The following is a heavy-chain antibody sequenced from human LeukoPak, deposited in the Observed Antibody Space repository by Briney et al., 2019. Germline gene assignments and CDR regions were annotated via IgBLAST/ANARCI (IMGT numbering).Heavy chain of an antibody. CDR1: GFTFDDYA. V-gene: IGHV3-43D*04. D-gene: IGHD5-18*01. Sequence: GGSLRLSCAASGFTFDDYAMHWVRQAPGKGLEWVSLISWGGGSTYYADSVKGRFTISRDNSKNSLYLQMNSLRAEDTALYYCANGVGRRSIYSYGHPPIGYWGQGTLVTVSS. CDR3: ANGVGRRSIYSYGHPPIGY. J-gene: IGHJ4*02. CDR2: ISWGGGST.